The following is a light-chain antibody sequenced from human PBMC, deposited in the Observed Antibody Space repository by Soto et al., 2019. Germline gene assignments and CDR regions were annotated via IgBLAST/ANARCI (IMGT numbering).Light chain of an antibody. CDR1: QSVTTY. J-gene: IGKJ5*01. V-gene: IGKV3-11*01. CDR3: QQRYNPPIT. CDR2: DAS. Sequence: EIVLTQSPATLSLSPGKRATLSCRASQSVTTYLAWYQQKPGQAPRLLMYDASNRAPGVPARFSGSGSGTDFTLTISSLEPEDFAVYYCQQRYNPPITFGQGTRLEIK.